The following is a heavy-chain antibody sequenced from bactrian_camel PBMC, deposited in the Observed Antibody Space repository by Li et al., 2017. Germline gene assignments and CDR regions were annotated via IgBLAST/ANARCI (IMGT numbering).Heavy chain of an antibody. CDR2: IYAAVYAADAKQ. V-gene: IGHV3S40*01. Sequence: VQLVESGGGLVHPGESLTLSCTISGFTNWDMAWARQAPGKEREGVAVIYAAVYAADAKQYYADSVKGRFFISQVKAENTVYLQMNSLQSEDTAMYTCVADRTSRCRSLGSLASDLYNTYGQGTQVTVS. J-gene: IGHJ4*01. D-gene: IGHD1*01. CDR1: GFTNWD.